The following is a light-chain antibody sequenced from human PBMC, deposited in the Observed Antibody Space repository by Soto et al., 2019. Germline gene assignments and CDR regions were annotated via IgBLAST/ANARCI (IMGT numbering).Light chain of an antibody. CDR2: DAS. CDR1: QSVRSNH. CDR3: QQYGSSPRT. V-gene: IGKV3-20*01. Sequence: EIVLTQSPGTLSLSPGERATLSCRASQSVRSNHLAWYQQKPGQAPRLLIYDASSRATGIPDRFSGSGSGTDFTLTISSLQPEDLAVYYCQQYGSSPRTFGRGTKLEI. J-gene: IGKJ2*01.